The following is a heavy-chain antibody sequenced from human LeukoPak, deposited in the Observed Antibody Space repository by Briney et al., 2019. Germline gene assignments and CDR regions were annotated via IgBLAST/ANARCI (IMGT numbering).Heavy chain of an antibody. J-gene: IGHJ3*02. Sequence: GGSLRLSCAASGFTISSYSMNWVRQAPGKGLEWVSSISSSSSYIYYADSVKGRFTISRDNAKNSLYLQMNSLRAEDTAVYYCARDRGAGSYHDAFDIWGQGTMVTVSS. V-gene: IGHV3-21*01. CDR1: GFTISSYS. CDR3: ARDRGAGSYHDAFDI. D-gene: IGHD1-26*01. CDR2: ISSSSSYI.